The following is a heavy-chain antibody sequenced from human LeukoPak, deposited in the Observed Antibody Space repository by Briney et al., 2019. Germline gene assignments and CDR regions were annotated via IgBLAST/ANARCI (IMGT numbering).Heavy chain of an antibody. V-gene: IGHV1-2*02. CDR1: GYTFTGYY. J-gene: IGHJ3*02. D-gene: IGHD6-19*01. CDR3: ARDPPIGGAGVFDI. Sequence: ASVKVSCKAAGYTFTGYYMHWVRQAPGHGLEWMGWINPNSGGTNYAQKFQGRVTMTRDTSISTAYMELSRLTSDDTAVYYCARDPPIGGAGVFDIWGQGTMVTVSS. CDR2: INPNSGGT.